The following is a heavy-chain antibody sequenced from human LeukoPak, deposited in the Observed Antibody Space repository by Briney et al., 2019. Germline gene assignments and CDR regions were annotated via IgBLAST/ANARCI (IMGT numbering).Heavy chain of an antibody. D-gene: IGHD1-26*01. V-gene: IGHV1-18*01. CDR1: GYTFTSYG. Sequence: ASVKVSCKASGYTFTSYGISWVPQAPGQGLEWMGWISAYNGNTNYAQKLQGRVTMTTDTSTSTAYMELRSLRSDDTAVYYCARDSKWELLHLSSAFDISGQGTMVSVSS. CDR2: ISAYNGNT. CDR3: ARDSKWELLHLSSAFDI. J-gene: IGHJ3*02.